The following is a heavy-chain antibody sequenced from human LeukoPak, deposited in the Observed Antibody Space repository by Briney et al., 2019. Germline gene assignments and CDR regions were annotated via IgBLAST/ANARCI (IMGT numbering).Heavy chain of an antibody. CDR3: AREGGDTAMVHAFDI. CDR2: IYYSGST. J-gene: IGHJ3*02. D-gene: IGHD5-18*01. V-gene: IGHV4-59*01. CDR1: GGSISSYY. Sequence: SETLSLTCTVSGGSISSYYWSWIRQPPGKGLEWIGYIYYSGSTNYNPSLKSRVTISVDTSKNQFSLKLSSVTAADTAVYYCAREGGDTAMVHAFDIWGQGTMVTVSS.